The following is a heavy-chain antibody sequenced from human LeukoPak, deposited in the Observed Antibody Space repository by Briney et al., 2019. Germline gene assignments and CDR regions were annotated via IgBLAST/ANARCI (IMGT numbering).Heavy chain of an antibody. CDR1: GYTFTSYG. CDR3: ARGRNVRSSLGTDTVVY. D-gene: IGHD6-13*01. Sequence: ASVKVSCKASGYTFTSYGISWVRQAPGQGLEWMGWISAYNGNTNYAQKLQGRVTMTTDTSTSTAYMELRSLRSDDTAVYYCARGRNVRSSLGTDTVVYWGQGTLVTVSS. V-gene: IGHV1-18*01. CDR2: ISAYNGNT. J-gene: IGHJ4*02.